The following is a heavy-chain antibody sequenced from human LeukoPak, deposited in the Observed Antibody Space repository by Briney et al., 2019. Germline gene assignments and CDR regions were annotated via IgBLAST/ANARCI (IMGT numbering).Heavy chain of an antibody. CDR3: ARGNYDSSGYYFSY. CDR2: IYYSGST. J-gene: IGHJ4*02. D-gene: IGHD3-22*01. V-gene: IGHV4-59*01. Sequence: PSETLSLTCTVSGGSISSYYWSWIRQPPGKGLEWIGYIYYSGSTNYNPSLKSRVTISVDTSKNQFSLKLSSVTAADTAVYYCARGNYDSSGYYFSYWGQGTLVTVSS. CDR1: GGSISSYY.